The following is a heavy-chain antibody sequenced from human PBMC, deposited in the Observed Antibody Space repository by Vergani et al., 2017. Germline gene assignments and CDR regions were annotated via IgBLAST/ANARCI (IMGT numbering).Heavy chain of an antibody. CDR1: GYTFSNYY. J-gene: IGHJ4*02. Sequence: QVQVVQSGAAVKKSGASVKVSCKTSGYTFSNYYMHWVRQAPGQGLEWMGIINPSGGHTNYAQKFKGRVTMTRDTYTSTVYMELSSMRSEDTAIYYCARWDYGILTGYRYWGQGTLVTVSA. CDR3: ARWDYGILTGYRY. CDR2: INPSGGHT. V-gene: IGHV1-46*03. D-gene: IGHD3-9*01.